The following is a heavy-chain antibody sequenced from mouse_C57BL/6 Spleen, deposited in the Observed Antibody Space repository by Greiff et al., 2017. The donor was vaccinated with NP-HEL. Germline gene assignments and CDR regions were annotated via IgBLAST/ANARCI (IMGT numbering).Heavy chain of an antibody. V-gene: IGHV5-17*01. CDR3: ARPYGSSRAWFAY. Sequence: EVKLVESGGGLVKPGGSLKLSCAASGFTFSDYGMHWVRQAPEKGLEWVAYISSGSSTIYYADTVKGRFTISRDNAKNTLFLQMTSLRSEDTAMYYCARPYGSSRAWFAYWGQGTLVTVSA. J-gene: IGHJ3*01. CDR2: ISSGSSTI. D-gene: IGHD1-1*01. CDR1: GFTFSDYG.